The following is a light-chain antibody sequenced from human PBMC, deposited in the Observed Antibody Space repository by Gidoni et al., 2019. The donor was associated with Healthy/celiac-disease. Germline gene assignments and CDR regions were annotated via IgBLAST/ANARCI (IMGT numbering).Light chain of an antibody. CDR3: GTWDSSRSAWV. J-gene: IGLJ3*02. Sequence: QSVLTQPPSVSAAQGQKVTISCSGSSSNIGNNYVSWYQQPPATAPKLLIYDDNKRPSGIPARFSGAKSGTSATLGITGLQPGDEADYYCGTWDSSRSAWVFGGGTKLTVL. CDR2: DDN. V-gene: IGLV1-51*01. CDR1: SSNIGNNY.